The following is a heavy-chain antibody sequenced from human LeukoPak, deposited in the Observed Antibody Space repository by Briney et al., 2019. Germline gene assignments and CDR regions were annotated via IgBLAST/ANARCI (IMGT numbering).Heavy chain of an antibody. CDR1: GGSISSHY. CDR3: ARRIGDPSPGWFDP. V-gene: IGHV4-59*11. CDR2: IYYSGST. Sequence: SETLSLTCTVSGGSISSHYWSWIRQPPGKGLEWIGYIYYSGSTNYNPSLKSRVTISVDTSKNQFSLKLSSVTAADTAVYYCARRIGDPSPGWFDPWGQGTLVTVSS. D-gene: IGHD3-10*01. J-gene: IGHJ5*02.